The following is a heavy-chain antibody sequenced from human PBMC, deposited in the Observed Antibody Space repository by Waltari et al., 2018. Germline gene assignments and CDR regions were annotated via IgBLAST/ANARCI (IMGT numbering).Heavy chain of an antibody. CDR3: ARVESSGYYLRY. V-gene: IGHV4-34*01. J-gene: IGHJ4*02. Sequence: QVQLQQWGAGLLKPSETLSLTCAVYGGSFSGYYWSWIRQPPGKGLEGIGEINHSGSTNYNPSLKSRVTISVDTSKNQFSLKLSSVTAADTAVYYCARVESSGYYLRYWGQGTLVTVSS. CDR1: GGSFSGYY. CDR2: INHSGST. D-gene: IGHD3-22*01.